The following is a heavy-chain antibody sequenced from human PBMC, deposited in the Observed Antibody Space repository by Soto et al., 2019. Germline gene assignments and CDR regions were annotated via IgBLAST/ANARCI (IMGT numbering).Heavy chain of an antibody. V-gene: IGHV4-39*01. CDR1: GGSISRSRYY. Sequence: KTSETLSLTCTVSGGSISRSRYYWGWIRQPPGKGLGWMGSIYYSGSAYYNPSLKSRVTISVDTSKNQFSLKLSSVTAADTAVYYCARLLYYDSRGYYYYYYGMDVWGKGTTVTVSS. D-gene: IGHD3-22*01. J-gene: IGHJ6*04. CDR2: IYYSGSA. CDR3: ARLLYYDSRGYYYYYYGMDV.